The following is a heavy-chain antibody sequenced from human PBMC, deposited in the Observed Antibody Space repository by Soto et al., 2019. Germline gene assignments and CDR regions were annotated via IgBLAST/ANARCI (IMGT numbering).Heavy chain of an antibody. CDR2: IKQDGSEK. D-gene: IGHD6-13*01. CDR1: GFTFSSYW. Sequence: GGSLRLSCSASGFTFSSYWMSWVRQSPGKGLEWVANIKQDGSEKYYVDSVKGRFTISRDNDKNSLYLQMNSLRAEDTAVYYCARDGAYSSSSQVWYYYGMDVWGQGTTVTVSS. J-gene: IGHJ6*02. CDR3: ARDGAYSSSSQVWYYYGMDV. V-gene: IGHV3-7*03.